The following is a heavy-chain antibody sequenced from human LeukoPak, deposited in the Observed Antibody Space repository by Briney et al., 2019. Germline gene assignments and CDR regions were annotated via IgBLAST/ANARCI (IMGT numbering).Heavy chain of an antibody. Sequence: KPSETLSLTCTVSGGSMSSYYWSWIRQSPGKGLEWIGEGSDSGGTKFNPSLKSRASISADTSRNQFSLKLRSVTAADTAVYYCAKNGQSGISFDPWGRGTPVTVSS. CDR1: GGSMSSYY. D-gene: IGHD1-26*01. J-gene: IGHJ5*02. V-gene: IGHV4-34*01. CDR3: AKNGQSGISFDP. CDR2: GSDSGGT.